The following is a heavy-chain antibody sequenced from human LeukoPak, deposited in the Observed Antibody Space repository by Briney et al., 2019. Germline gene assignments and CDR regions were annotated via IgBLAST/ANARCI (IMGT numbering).Heavy chain of an antibody. J-gene: IGHJ5*02. V-gene: IGHV3-23*01. CDR3: AKDRVGATNDDWFDP. D-gene: IGHD1-26*01. Sequence: GGSLRLSCAASGLIFSDAWMGWVRQAPGKGLEWVSAISGSGGSTYYADSVKGRFTISRDNSKNTLYLQMNSLRAEDTAVYYCAKDRVGATNDDWFDPWGQGTLVTVSS. CDR1: GLIFSDA. CDR2: ISGSGGST.